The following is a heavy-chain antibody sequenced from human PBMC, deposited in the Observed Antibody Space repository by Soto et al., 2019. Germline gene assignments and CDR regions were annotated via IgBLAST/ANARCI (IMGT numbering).Heavy chain of an antibody. V-gene: IGHV4-38-2*01. CDR1: GDSISSGYY. CDR2: IYHSGST. J-gene: IGHJ4*02. Sequence: RSETLSLTCVVFGDSISSGYYWGWIRQPPGKGLEWIGSIYHSGSTYYDPSLKSRVTISVDTSKNQFSLKLSSVTAADTAVYYCARGRGYSYGPELDYWGQGTPVTVSS. D-gene: IGHD5-18*01. CDR3: ARGRGYSYGPELDY.